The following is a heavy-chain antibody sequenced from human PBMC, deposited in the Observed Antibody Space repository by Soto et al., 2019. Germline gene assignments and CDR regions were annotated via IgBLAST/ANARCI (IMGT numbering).Heavy chain of an antibody. CDR2: IYYSGST. D-gene: IGHD5-18*01. Sequence: SETLSLTCTVSGGSISSSSYYWGWIRQPPGKGLEWIGSIYYSGSTYYNPSLKSRVTISVDTSKNQFSLKLSSVTAADTVVYYCATLELWRTGWFDPWGQGTLVTVSS. J-gene: IGHJ5*02. CDR3: ATLELWRTGWFDP. CDR1: GGSISSSSYY. V-gene: IGHV4-39*01.